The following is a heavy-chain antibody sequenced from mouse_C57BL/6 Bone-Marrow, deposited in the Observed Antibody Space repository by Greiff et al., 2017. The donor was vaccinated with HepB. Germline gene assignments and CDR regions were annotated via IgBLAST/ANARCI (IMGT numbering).Heavy chain of an antibody. D-gene: IGHD4-1*01. Sequence: VKLQQPGAELVKPGASVKLSCKASGYTFTSYWMHWVKQRPGQGLEWIGMIHPNSGSTNYNEKFKSKATLTVDKSSSTAYMQLSSLTSEDSAVYYCARSRTGTGFDYWGQGTTLTVSS. CDR3: ARSRTGTGFDY. CDR1: GYTFTSYW. CDR2: IHPNSGST. V-gene: IGHV1-64*01. J-gene: IGHJ2*01.